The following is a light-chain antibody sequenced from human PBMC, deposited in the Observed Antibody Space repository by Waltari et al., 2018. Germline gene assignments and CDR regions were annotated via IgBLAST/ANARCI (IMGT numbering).Light chain of an antibody. J-gene: IGLJ3*02. V-gene: IGLV1-40*01. CDR2: GNN. Sequence: QSVLTQPPSVSGAPGQRVTISCTGRRTNIGAGSDVHWYQQLPGIAPKLLIFGNNNRPSGVPERFSGSKSDASASLAISGLQAEDEADYYCQSYDSSLGVVLFGGGTKLTVL. CDR1: RTNIGAGSD. CDR3: QSYDSSLGVVL.